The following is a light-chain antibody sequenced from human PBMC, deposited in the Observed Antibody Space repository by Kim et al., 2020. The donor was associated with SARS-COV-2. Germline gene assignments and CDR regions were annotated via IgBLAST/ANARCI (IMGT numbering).Light chain of an antibody. J-gene: IGLJ2*01. Sequence: GQTVTIPCQGDSLRVHHAGWYQQKPGQAPVLVIYANNHRPSGIPVRFSGSSSGNTASLTITGAQAEDAADYYCNSRDSSDNRLGVVFGGGTQLTVL. CDR1: SLRVHH. CDR3: NSRDSSDNRLGVV. CDR2: ANN. V-gene: IGLV3-19*01.